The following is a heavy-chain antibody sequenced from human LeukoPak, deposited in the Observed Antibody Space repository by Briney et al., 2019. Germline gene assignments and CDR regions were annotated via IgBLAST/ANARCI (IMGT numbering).Heavy chain of an antibody. Sequence: PGGSLRLSCAASGFTFSDYYMSWIRQAPGKGLVWVSYISSSGSTIYYADSVKGRFTISRDNAKNSLYLQMNSQRAEDTAVYYCARDPSEVTANYYYYGMDVWGQGTTVTVSS. CDR2: ISSSGSTI. J-gene: IGHJ6*02. D-gene: IGHD2-21*02. CDR1: GFTFSDYY. CDR3: ARDPSEVTANYYYYGMDV. V-gene: IGHV3-11*01.